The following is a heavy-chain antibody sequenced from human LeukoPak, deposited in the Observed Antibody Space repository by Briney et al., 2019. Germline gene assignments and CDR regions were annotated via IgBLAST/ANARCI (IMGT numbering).Heavy chain of an antibody. V-gene: IGHV3-30*04. D-gene: IGHD2-2*01. CDR3: ARFVVPAAKKARPYYFDY. J-gene: IGHJ4*02. CDR1: GFTFSSYA. CDR2: ISYDGSNK. Sequence: GRSLRLSCAASGFTFSSYAMHWVRQAPGKGLEWVAVISYDGSNKYYADSVKGRFTISRDNSKNTLYLQMNSLRAEDTAVYYCARFVVPAAKKARPYYFDYWGQGTLVTVSS.